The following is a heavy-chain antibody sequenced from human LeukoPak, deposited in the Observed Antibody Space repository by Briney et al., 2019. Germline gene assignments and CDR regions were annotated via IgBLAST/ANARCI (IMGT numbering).Heavy chain of an antibody. CDR3: ASGDRNYFDY. CDR1: GGSISSYY. CDR2: IYYSGST. J-gene: IGHJ4*02. D-gene: IGHD1-14*01. Sequence: SETLSLTRTVSGGSISSYYWSWIRQPPGKGLEWIGYIYYSGSTNYNPSLKSRVTISVDTSKNQFSLKLSSVTAADTAVYYCASGDRNYFDYWGQGTLVTVSS. V-gene: IGHV4-59*08.